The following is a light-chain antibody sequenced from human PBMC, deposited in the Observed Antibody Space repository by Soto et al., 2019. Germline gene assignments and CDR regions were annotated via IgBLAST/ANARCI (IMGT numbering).Light chain of an antibody. J-gene: IGLJ2*01. CDR2: GSS. CDR3: QSYDNRLSGTGVV. Sequence: QSVLTQPPSVSGAPGQRVTISCTGSSSNIGAGYDVHWYQQLPGTAPKLLIYGSSNRPSGVPDRFSGSKSDTSASLAITGLQAEDEADYYCQSYDNRLSGTGVVVGGGTKLTVL. V-gene: IGLV1-40*01. CDR1: SSNIGAGYD.